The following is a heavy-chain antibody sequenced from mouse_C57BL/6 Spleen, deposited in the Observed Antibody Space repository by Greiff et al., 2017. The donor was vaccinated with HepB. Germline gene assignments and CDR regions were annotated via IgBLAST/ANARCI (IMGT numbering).Heavy chain of an antibody. Sequence: VMLVESGPGLVAPSQSLSITCTVSGFSLTSYGVHWVRQPPGKGLEWLVVIWSDGSTTYNSALKSRLSISKDNSKSQVFLKMNSLQTDDTAMYYCARHPYDYASYYAMDYWGQGTSVTVSS. CDR3: ARHPYDYASYYAMDY. D-gene: IGHD2-4*01. CDR1: GFSLTSYG. J-gene: IGHJ4*01. V-gene: IGHV2-6-1*01. CDR2: IWSDGST.